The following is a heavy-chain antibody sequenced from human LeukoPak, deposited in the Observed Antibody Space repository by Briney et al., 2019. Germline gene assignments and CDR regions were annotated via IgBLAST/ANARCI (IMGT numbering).Heavy chain of an antibody. Sequence: PGGSLRLSCAASGFTFSRYAMTWVRQAPGKGLEWVSAISGSSDYIYYADSVTGRFTTSRDNSKNTLYLQMNSVRAEDTADYYCANLGNLNDIFDPWGQGTLVTVSS. D-gene: IGHD1-1*01. V-gene: IGHV3-23*01. CDR2: ISGSSDYI. CDR3: ANLGNLNDIFDP. J-gene: IGHJ5*02. CDR1: GFTFSRYA.